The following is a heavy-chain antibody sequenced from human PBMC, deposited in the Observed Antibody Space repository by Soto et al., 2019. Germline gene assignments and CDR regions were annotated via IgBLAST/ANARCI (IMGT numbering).Heavy chain of an antibody. V-gene: IGHV1-69*02. Sequence: SVKVSCKASGGTFSSYTISWVRQAPGQGLEWMGRIIPILGIANYAQKFQGRVTITADKSTSTAYMELSSLRSEDTAVYYCARGGVGATIDYYYGMDVWGQGTTVTVSS. CDR3: ARGGVGATIDYYYGMDV. CDR2: IIPILGIA. CDR1: GGTFSSYT. J-gene: IGHJ6*02. D-gene: IGHD1-26*01.